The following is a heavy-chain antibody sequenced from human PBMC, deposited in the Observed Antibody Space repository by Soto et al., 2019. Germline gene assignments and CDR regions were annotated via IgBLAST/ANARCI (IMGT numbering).Heavy chain of an antibody. V-gene: IGHV4-39*01. D-gene: IGHD3-10*01. Sequence: PETLSLTCTVSGGSISSSSYYWGWIRQPPGKGLEWFGSIYYSGSTYYNPSLKSRVTISVDTSKNQFSLKLSSVTAADTAVYYCARVGPGKLWLGNHWGQGTLVTVSS. CDR2: IYYSGST. CDR1: GGSISSSSYY. CDR3: ARVGPGKLWLGNH. J-gene: IGHJ5*02.